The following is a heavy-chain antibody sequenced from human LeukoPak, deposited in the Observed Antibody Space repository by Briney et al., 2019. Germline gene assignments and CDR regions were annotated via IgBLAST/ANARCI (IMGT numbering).Heavy chain of an antibody. CDR3: AKKYNTGLDP. V-gene: IGHV3-23*01. CDR1: GFSFSNYA. Sequence: QTGGSLRLSCAASGFSFSNYAMTWVRQTPGKGLEWVSDINGSGASTYYADSVKGRFTISRDNSKNTLYLQMNSLRAEDTAVYYCAKKYNTGLDPWGQGTLVTVSS. CDR2: INGSGAST. J-gene: IGHJ5*02. D-gene: IGHD1-14*01.